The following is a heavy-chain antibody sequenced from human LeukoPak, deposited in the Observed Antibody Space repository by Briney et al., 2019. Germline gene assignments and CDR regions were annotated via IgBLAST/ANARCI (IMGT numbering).Heavy chain of an antibody. J-gene: IGHJ4*02. CDR2: INSGSTYT. D-gene: IGHD1-1*01. V-gene: IGHV3-21*01. CDR1: GFTFIIYM. Sequence: PGGSWRLSFAASGFTFIIYMINWFRKAPGKGLDWVSSINSGSTYTYYTESVKGRFTVSRDNAKNSLFLQMNSLRAEDTAIYYCARSLTTLTYEGYWGQGTLVTVSS. CDR3: ARSLTTLTYEGY.